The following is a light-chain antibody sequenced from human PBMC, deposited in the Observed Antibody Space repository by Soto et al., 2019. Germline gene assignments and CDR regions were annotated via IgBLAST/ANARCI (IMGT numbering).Light chain of an antibody. J-gene: IGKJ4*01. CDR1: QDISNY. CDR3: QHYDNLPCV. Sequence: DIQMTQSPSSLSASVGERVTITCQASQDISNYLNWYQQKPGKAPKLLIYDASNLETGVPSRFSGSGSGTDFTFTISSLQPEDIATYYCQHYDNLPCVFGGGTKVEIK. V-gene: IGKV1-33*01. CDR2: DAS.